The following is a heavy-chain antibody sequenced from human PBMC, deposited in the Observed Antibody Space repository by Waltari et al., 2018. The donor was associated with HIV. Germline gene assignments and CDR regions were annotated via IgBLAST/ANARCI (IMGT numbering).Heavy chain of an antibody. CDR3: ARDPAKGWELLYYFDY. CDR1: GFTFTSYG. CDR2: IWFDGSKK. V-gene: IGHV3-33*01. D-gene: IGHD1-26*01. Sequence: QVQLVESGGGVVQPGRSLRLSCAASGFTFTSYGMHWVRQAPGKGLEWVAVIWFDGSKKYYTDSVKGRFTIARDNSKNTLFLQMNSLRAEDTAVYYCARDPAKGWELLYYFDYWGQGTLVTVSS. J-gene: IGHJ4*02.